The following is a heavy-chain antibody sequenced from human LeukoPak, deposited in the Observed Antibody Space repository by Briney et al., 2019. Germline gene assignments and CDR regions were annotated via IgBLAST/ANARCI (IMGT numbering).Heavy chain of an antibody. D-gene: IGHD4-17*01. CDR3: AKDTDYGDYRPFDAFDI. CDR2: ISWNSGSI. CDR1: GFTFDDYA. Sequence: PGRSLRLSCAASGFTFDDYAMPWVRQAPGKGLEWVSGISWNSGSIGYADSVKGRFTISRDNAKNSLYLQMNSLRAEDTALYYCAKDTDYGDYRPFDAFDIWGQGTMVTVSS. V-gene: IGHV3-9*01. J-gene: IGHJ3*02.